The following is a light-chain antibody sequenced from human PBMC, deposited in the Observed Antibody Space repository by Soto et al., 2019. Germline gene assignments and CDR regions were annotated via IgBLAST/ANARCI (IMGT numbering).Light chain of an antibody. CDR2: DVS. CDR3: SSHTSSSTHVV. CDR1: NSDVGGYNY. Sequence: QSVLTQPASVSGSPGQSITISCTGSNSDVGGYNYVSWYQQHPGKAPKVMIYDVSYRPSGISNRFTGSKSGNTASLTISGLQAEDEADYYCSSHTSSSTHVVFGGGTKLTVL. J-gene: IGLJ2*01. V-gene: IGLV2-14*01.